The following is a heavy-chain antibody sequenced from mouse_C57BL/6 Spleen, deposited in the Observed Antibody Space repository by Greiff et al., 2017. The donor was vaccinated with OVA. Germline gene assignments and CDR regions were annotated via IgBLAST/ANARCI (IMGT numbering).Heavy chain of an antibody. CDR2: ISNDGSN. V-gene: IGHV3-6*01. CDR3: AREGGNHYFDY. Sequence: EVKLVESGPGLVKPSQSLSLTCSVTGYSITSGYYWNWIRQFPGNKLEWMGYISNDGSNNYNPSLKNRISITRDTSKNQFFLKLNSVTTEDTATYYCAREGGNHYFDYWGQGTTLTVSS. D-gene: IGHD1-1*02. CDR1: GYSITSGYY. J-gene: IGHJ2*01.